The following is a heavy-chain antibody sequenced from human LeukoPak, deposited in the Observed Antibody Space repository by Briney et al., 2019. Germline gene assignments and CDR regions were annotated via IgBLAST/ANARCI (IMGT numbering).Heavy chain of an antibody. Sequence: SETLSLTCAVYGGSFSGYYWSWIRQPPGKGLEWIGEINHSGSTNYNPSLKSRVTTSVDTSKNQFSLKLSSVTAADTAVYYCARGSGTLAGRRGLFEDYWGQGTLVTVSS. CDR1: GGSFSGYY. J-gene: IGHJ4*02. CDR3: ARGSGTLAGRRGLFEDY. CDR2: INHSGST. D-gene: IGHD3-10*01. V-gene: IGHV4-34*01.